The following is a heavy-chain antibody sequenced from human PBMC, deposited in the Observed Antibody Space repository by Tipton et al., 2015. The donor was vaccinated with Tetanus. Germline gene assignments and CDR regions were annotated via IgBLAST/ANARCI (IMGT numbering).Heavy chain of an antibody. D-gene: IGHD3-16*01. CDR1: GGAFSYSH. J-gene: IGHJ4*02. Sequence: TLSLTCAFYGGAFSYSHWNWLPPPPGEGVGWSGEISHRGSTNYNPSLKSRVTISVETSKNPFSPRLNSVAAADTAVYYCARAGETPLWGAFNSWGQGALVTVSS. CDR3: ARAGETPLWGAFNS. CDR2: ISHRGST. V-gene: IGHV4-34*01.